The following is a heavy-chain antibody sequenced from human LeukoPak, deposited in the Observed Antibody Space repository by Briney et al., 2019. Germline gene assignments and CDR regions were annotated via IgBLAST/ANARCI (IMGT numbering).Heavy chain of an antibody. V-gene: IGHV3-33*01. Sequence: GGSLRLSCAASGFTFSSYGMHWVRQAPGKGLEWVAVIWCDGSNKYYADSVKGRFTISRDNSKNTLYLQMNSLRAEDTAVYYCARDRLVRAIGWFDPWGQGTLVTVSS. CDR2: IWCDGSNK. CDR1: GFTFSSYG. CDR3: ARDRLVRAIGWFDP. J-gene: IGHJ5*02. D-gene: IGHD2-2*01.